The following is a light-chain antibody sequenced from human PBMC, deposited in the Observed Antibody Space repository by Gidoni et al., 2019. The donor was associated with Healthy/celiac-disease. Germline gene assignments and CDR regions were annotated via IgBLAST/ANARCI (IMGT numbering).Light chain of an antibody. CDR3: QQRSNWPQIT. J-gene: IGKJ5*01. V-gene: IGKV3-11*01. Sequence: SPGERAPLSCRASQSVSSYLAWYQQKPGQAPRLLIYDASNRATGIPARFSGSGSGTDFTLTISSLEPEDFAVYYCQQRSNWPQITFGQGTRLEIK. CDR2: DAS. CDR1: QSVSSY.